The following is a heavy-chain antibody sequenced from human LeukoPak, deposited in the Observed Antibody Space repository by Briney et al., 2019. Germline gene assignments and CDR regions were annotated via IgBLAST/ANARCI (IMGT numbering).Heavy chain of an antibody. J-gene: IGHJ6*03. V-gene: IGHV4-39*07. CDR3: ARGGKGPVSYYYYMDV. CDR2: IYYSGST. D-gene: IGHD1-14*01. Sequence: SETLSLTCTVSGGSISSSSYFWGWIRQPPGKGLEWIGSIYYSGSTYYNPSLKSRVTISVDTSKNQFSLKLSSVTAADTAVYYCARGGKGPVSYYYYMDVWGKGTTVTVSS. CDR1: GGSISSSSYF.